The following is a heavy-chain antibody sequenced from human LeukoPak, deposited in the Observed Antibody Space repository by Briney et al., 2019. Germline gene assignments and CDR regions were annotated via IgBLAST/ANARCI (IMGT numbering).Heavy chain of an antibody. CDR3: ARALRDLSYDFWSGYFHMDV. V-gene: IGHV6-1*01. CDR1: GDSVSSHSAA. J-gene: IGHJ6*03. Sequence: SQTLSLTCALSGDSVSSHSAAWNWLRQSPSRGLEWLGRTYYRSKWYNDYAISVKSRITINPDISKNQFSLQLNSVTPEDTAVYYCARALRDLSYDFWSGYFHMDVWGKGTTVTVSS. D-gene: IGHD3-3*01. CDR2: TYYRSKWYN.